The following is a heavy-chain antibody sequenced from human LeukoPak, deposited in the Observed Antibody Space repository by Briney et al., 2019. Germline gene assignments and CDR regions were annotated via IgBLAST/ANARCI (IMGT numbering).Heavy chain of an antibody. J-gene: IGHJ4*02. D-gene: IGHD3-22*01. CDR3: AKFRYCYDSSGYGYFDY. CDR1: GFTFSNAW. Sequence: PGGSLRLSCAASGFTFSNAWMSWVRQAPGKGLEWVGRIISKTDGGTTDYAAPVKVRFTISRDDSKNTLYLQMNSLKAEDTAVYYCAKFRYCYDSSGYGYFDYWGQGTLVTVSS. V-gene: IGHV3-15*01. CDR2: IISKTDGGTT.